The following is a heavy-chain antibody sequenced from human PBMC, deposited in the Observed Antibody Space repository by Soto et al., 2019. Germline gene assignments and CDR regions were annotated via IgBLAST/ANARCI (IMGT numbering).Heavy chain of an antibody. CDR1: GFTFSNFG. D-gene: IGHD3-9*01. Sequence: QVQLVESGGGVVQPGRSLRLSCAASGFTFSNFGIHWVRQAPGKGPEWLAAISYDGSTEVYVDSVKGRFTNSRDNPKNTLYLQMNSRRLEDTAVYYCAKGASQNFDFLLIDWGPGNLVTVSS. J-gene: IGHJ4*02. CDR3: AKGASQNFDFLLID. CDR2: ISYDGSTE. V-gene: IGHV3-30*18.